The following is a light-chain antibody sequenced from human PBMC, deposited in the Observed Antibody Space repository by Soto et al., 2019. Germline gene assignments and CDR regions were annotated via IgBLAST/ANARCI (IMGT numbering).Light chain of an antibody. CDR3: QQYGSSVTWT. CDR2: DAS. J-gene: IGKJ1*01. CDR1: QSVSSRY. V-gene: IGKV3-20*01. Sequence: EIVLTQSPGTLSLSPGERATLSCRVSQSVSSRYLAWYQQKPGQAPRLLIYDASSRATGIPDRFSGSGSGTDFTLTISRLEPEDVAVYYCQQYGSSVTWTFGQGTKVEIK.